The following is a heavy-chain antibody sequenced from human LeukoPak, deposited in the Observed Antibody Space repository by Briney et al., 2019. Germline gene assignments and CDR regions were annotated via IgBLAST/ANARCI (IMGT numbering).Heavy chain of an antibody. V-gene: IGHV4-34*03. Sequence: SETLSLTCAVYGGSFSGYYWSWIRQPPGKGLEWIGEINHSGSTNYNPSLKSRVTISVDTSKNQFSLKVSSVTAADTAVYYCTMYSSGWYFDYWGQGTLVTVSS. D-gene: IGHD6-19*01. J-gene: IGHJ4*02. CDR3: TMYSSGWYFDY. CDR2: INHSGST. CDR1: GGSFSGYY.